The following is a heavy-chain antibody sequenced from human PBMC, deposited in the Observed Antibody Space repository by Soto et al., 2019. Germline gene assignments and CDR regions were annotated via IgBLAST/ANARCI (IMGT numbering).Heavy chain of an antibody. CDR2: VSPYNANT. V-gene: IGHV1-18*04. Sequence: ASVKVSCKTSGYTFTKYGISWVRQAPGQGLEWIGWVSPYNANTNHAQNFQGRVTMTTDTSTSTAYMELRSLRSDDTAVYYCARGSYYDILSVSSVRPSNAASWGQGTQVTVSS. J-gene: IGHJ5*02. CDR3: ARGSYYDILSVSSVRPSNAAS. D-gene: IGHD3-9*01. CDR1: GYTFTKYG.